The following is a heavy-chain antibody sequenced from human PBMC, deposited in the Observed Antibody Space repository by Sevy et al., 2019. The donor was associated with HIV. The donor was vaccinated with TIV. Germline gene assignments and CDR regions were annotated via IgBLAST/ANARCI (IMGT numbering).Heavy chain of an antibody. CDR2: ISSDGSSE. CDR1: GFTFNIYV. D-gene: IGHD4-17*01. J-gene: IGHJ6*02. V-gene: IGHV3-30*03. Sequence: GGSLRLSCAASGFTFNIYVIHWVRLAPGKGLEWVAVISSDGSSEYYADSVKGRFTISRDNSKNTLYLQMNSLRAEDTAVYYCARDLPSAVTLPFYYYGLHVWGQGTTVTVSS. CDR3: ARDLPSAVTLPFYYYGLHV.